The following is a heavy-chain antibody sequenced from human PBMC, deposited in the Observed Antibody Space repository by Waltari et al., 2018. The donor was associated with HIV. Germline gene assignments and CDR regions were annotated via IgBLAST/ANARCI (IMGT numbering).Heavy chain of an antibody. CDR3: AREARGYYFDY. J-gene: IGHJ4*02. V-gene: IGHV3-11*05. Sequence: QVQLVESGGGLVKPGGSLRLSCAASGFTFSDYYMRWNRQAPGKGVGWVSYISSSSSYTNYADAVKGRFTISRDNANNSLYLQMNSLRAEDTAVYYCAREARGYYFDYWGQGTLVTVSS. D-gene: IGHD3-10*01. CDR2: ISSSSSYT. CDR1: GFTFSDYY.